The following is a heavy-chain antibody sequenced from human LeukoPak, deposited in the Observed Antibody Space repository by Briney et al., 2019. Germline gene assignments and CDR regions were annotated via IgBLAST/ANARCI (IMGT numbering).Heavy chain of an antibody. CDR2: IYTSGST. CDR1: GGSISSGSYY. V-gene: IGHV4-61*02. J-gene: IGHJ3*02. Sequence: SETLSLTFTVSGGSISSGSYYWSWIRQPAGKGLEWIGRIYTSGSTNYNPSLKSRVTISVDTSKNQFSLKLSSVTAADTAVYYCARHISSGWSGAFDIWGQGTMVTVSS. CDR3: ARHISSGWSGAFDI. D-gene: IGHD6-19*01.